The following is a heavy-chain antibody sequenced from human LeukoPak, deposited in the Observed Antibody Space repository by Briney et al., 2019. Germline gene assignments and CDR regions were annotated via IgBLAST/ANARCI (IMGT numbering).Heavy chain of an antibody. V-gene: IGHV3-74*01. CDR3: ARAGRGSYYREGDAFDI. J-gene: IGHJ3*02. D-gene: IGHD1-26*01. CDR2: INSDGSST. CDR1: GFTFSSYW. Sequence: GGSLRLSCAASGFTFSSYWMHWVRQAPGKGLVWVSRINSDGSSTSYADSVKGRFTISRDNAKNTLYLQMNSLRAEDTAVYYCARAGRGSYYREGDAFDIWGQGTMVTVSS.